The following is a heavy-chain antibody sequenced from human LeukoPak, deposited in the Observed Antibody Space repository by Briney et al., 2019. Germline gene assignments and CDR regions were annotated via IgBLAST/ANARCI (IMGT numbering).Heavy chain of an antibody. D-gene: IGHD5-24*01. CDR1: GGSISSYY. Sequence: SETLSLTCTVSGGSISSYYWSWIRQPPGKGLEWIGYIYTSGGTNYNPSLKSRVTISVDTSKNQFSLKLSSVTAADTAVYYCARLGLRDGYNYDPYFDYWGQGTLVTVSS. V-gene: IGHV4-4*09. CDR3: ARLGLRDGYNYDPYFDY. J-gene: IGHJ4*02. CDR2: IYTSGGT.